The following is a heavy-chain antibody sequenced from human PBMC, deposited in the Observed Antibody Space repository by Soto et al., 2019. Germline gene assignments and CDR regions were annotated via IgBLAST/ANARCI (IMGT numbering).Heavy chain of an antibody. CDR3: AKDSEHIVVVTAILGAFDI. Sequence: GGSLRLSCAASGFTFSSYAMSWVRQAPGKGLEWVSAISGSGGSTYYADSVKGRFTISRDNSKNTLYLQMNSLRAEDTAAYYCAKDSEHIVVVTAILGAFDIWGQGTMVTVSS. V-gene: IGHV3-23*01. D-gene: IGHD2-21*02. CDR2: ISGSGGST. CDR1: GFTFSSYA. J-gene: IGHJ3*02.